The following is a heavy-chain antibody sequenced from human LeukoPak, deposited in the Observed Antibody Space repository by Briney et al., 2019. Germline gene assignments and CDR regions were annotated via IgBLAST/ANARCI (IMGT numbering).Heavy chain of an antibody. J-gene: IGHJ6*03. CDR2: INPNSGGT. D-gene: IGHD2-15*01. V-gene: IGHV1-2*02. CDR3: AEVRSGYCCGGSCCGNYYYYYMDV. CDR1: GYTFTGYY. Sequence: ASVKVSCKASGYTFTGYYMHWVRQAPGQGLEWMGWINPNSGGTNYAQKFQGRVTMTRDTSISTAYMELSRLGSDDTAVYYCAEVRSGYCCGGSCCGNYYYYYMDVWGKGTTVTVSS.